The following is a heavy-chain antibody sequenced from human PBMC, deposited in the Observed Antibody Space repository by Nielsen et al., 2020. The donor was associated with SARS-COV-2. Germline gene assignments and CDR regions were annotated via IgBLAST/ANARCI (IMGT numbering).Heavy chain of an antibody. CDR2: ISWNSGSI. CDR3: ARGGAYDSSGYALG. V-gene: IGHV3-9*01. D-gene: IGHD3-22*01. CDR1: GFTFDDYA. J-gene: IGHJ4*02. Sequence: SLKISCAASGFTFDDYAMHWVRQAPGKGLEWVSGISWNSGSIGYADSVKGRFTISRDNAKNSLYLQMNSLRAEDTAVYYCARGGAYDSSGYALGWGQGTLVTVSS.